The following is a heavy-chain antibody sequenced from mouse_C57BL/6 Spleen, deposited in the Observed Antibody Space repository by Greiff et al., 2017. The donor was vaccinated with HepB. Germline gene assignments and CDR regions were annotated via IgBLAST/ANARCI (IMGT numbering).Heavy chain of an antibody. J-gene: IGHJ2*01. D-gene: IGHD1-1*01. CDR1: GFTFSSYT. CDR2: ISGGGGNT. CDR3: ARQRYGSSYGY. V-gene: IGHV5-9*01. Sequence: EVKVVESGGGLVKPGGSLKLSCAASGFTFSSYTMSWVRQTPEKRLEWVATISGGGGNTYYPDSVKGRFTISRDNAKNTLYLQMSSLRSEDTALYYCARQRYGSSYGYWGQGTTLTVSS.